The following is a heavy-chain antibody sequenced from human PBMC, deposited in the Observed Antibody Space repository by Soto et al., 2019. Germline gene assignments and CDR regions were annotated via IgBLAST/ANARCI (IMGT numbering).Heavy chain of an antibody. D-gene: IGHD3-22*01. V-gene: IGHV1-18*01. CDR2: VGTNNANT. J-gene: IGHJ4*02. CDR1: GYTFTDYG. Sequence: QVQLVQSGPEVKMPGASVKVSCKTSGYTFTDYGLAWLRQAPGQRTEWMGWVGTNNANTNYAQKFQGRVTMTTDRSTTTTYMELRSLRSDDTAVYYCARELNTDSSAYYSFAYWGQGTLVTVSS. CDR3: ARELNTDSSAYYSFAY.